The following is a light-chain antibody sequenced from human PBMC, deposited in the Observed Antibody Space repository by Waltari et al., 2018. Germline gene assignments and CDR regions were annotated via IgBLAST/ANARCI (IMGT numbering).Light chain of an antibody. V-gene: IGKV3-15*01. Sequence: EIVMTQSPATLSVSPGDRATLSCRASQSVGSTLAWYQRKPGKAPRLLSHGASTRATGVPARFSGSGSGTEFTLTISGLQSEDFAVYDCQQYNNWPPWTFGQGTKVEIK. CDR1: QSVGST. J-gene: IGKJ1*01. CDR3: QQYNNWPPWT. CDR2: GAS.